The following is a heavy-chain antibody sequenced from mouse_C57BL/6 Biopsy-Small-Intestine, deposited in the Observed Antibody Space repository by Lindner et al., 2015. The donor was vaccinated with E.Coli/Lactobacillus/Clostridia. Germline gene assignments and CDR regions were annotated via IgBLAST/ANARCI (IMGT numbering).Heavy chain of an antibody. V-gene: IGHV5-17*01. Sequence: VQLQESGGGLVKPGGSLKLSCAASGFTFSDYGMHWVRQSPEKGLEWVAYMSSDSNTIYYADTVKGRFTISRDNAKNTLFLQMTSLRSEDTAMYYCARPHYYAMDYWGQGTSVTVSS. CDR1: GFTFSDYG. CDR3: ARPHYYAMDY. J-gene: IGHJ4*01. CDR2: MSSDSNTI.